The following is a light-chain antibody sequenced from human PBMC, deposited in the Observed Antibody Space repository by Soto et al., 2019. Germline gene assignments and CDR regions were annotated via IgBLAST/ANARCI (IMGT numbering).Light chain of an antibody. CDR3: AAWDDSLSVWV. CDR1: SSNIGGNA. J-gene: IGLJ3*02. V-gene: IGLV1-44*01. CDR2: SNN. Sequence: QSVLTQPPSASGTPGQRVTISCSGSSSNIGGNAVNWYQQLPGTTPKLLIYSNNQRPSGVPDRFSGSKSGTSASLAISGLQSEDEADYYCAAWDDSLSVWVFGGGTKVTVL.